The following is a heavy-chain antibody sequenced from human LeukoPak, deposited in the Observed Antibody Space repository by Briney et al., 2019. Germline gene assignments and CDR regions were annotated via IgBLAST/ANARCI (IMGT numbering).Heavy chain of an antibody. J-gene: IGHJ3*02. CDR3: ARDSPRDANWNDVGADAFDI. D-gene: IGHD1-1*01. V-gene: IGHV1-18*01. CDR2: ISAYNGNT. Sequence: GASVKVSCKASGYTFTSYGISWVRQAPGQGLEWMGWISAYNGNTNYAQKLQGRVTMTTDTSTSTAYMELRSLRSDDTAVYYCARDSPRDANWNDVGADAFDIWGQGTMVTVSS. CDR1: GYTFTSYG.